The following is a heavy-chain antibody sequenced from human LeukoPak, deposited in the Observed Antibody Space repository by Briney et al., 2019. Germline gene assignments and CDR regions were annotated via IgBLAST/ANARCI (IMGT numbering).Heavy chain of an antibody. D-gene: IGHD1-26*01. CDR1: GFTFSSYW. CDR3: ARDRWELLFDY. CDR2: INSNGSST. Sequence: GGSLRFSCAASGFTFSSYWMHWVRQAPGKGLVWVSRINSNGSSTSYADSVKGRFTISRDNAKNTLYLQMNSLRAEDTAVYHCARDRWELLFDYWGQGTLVTVSS. V-gene: IGHV3-74*01. J-gene: IGHJ4*02.